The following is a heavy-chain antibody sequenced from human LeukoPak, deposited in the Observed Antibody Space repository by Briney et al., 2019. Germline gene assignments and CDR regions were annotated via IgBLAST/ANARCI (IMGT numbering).Heavy chain of an antibody. J-gene: IGHJ5*02. V-gene: IGHV1-2*04. CDR3: ARGQTEGVSGWFDP. CDR1: GYTFTGYY. CDR2: INPNSGGT. Sequence: ASVKVSCKASGYTFTGYYMHWVRQAPGQGLEWMGWINPNSGGTNYAQKFQGWVTMTRDTSISTAYMELSRLRSDDTAVYYCARGQTEGVSGWFDPWGQGTLVTVFS. D-gene: IGHD6-19*01.